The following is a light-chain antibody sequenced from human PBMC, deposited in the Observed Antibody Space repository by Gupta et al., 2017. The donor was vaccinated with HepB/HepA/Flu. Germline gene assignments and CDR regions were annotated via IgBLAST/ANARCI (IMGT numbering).Light chain of an antibody. CDR3: AAWDTSLNAVV. Sequence: HSVLTQSTSISGTPGPRVTISCSGSSSNVGSNNVNWYQQLPGTAPKLLIYYNDERPSGVPDRISGSKSGTSASLAISGLQSEDEADYYCAAWDTSLNAVVFGGGTKLTV. CDR2: YND. J-gene: IGLJ2*01. V-gene: IGLV1-44*01. CDR1: SSNVGSNN.